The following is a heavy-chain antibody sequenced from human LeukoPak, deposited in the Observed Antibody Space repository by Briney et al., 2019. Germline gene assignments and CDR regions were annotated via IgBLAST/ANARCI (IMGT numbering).Heavy chain of an antibody. CDR1: GFTFSNAW. J-gene: IGHJ4*02. V-gene: IGHV3-15*01. Sequence: PGXSLRLSCAASGFTFSNAWMSWVRQAQGKGLEWVGRIKSKTDGGTTDYAAAVKGIFTSSRDDSKNTLYLQMNSLKTEDTAVYYCTTDPYYYDSSAYTSDYWGQGTLVAVSS. CDR2: IKSKTDGGTT. CDR3: TTDPYYYDSSAYTSDY. D-gene: IGHD3-22*01.